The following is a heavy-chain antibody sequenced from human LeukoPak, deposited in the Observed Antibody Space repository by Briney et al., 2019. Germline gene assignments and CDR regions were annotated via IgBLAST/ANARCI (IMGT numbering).Heavy chain of an antibody. CDR2: INHSGST. V-gene: IGHV4-34*01. CDR1: GGSFSGYY. CDR3: ARPRGWLQKISDY. Sequence: SETLSLTCAVYGGSFSGYYWSWIRQPPGKGLEWIGEINHSGSTNYNPSLKSRVTISVDTSKNQFSLKLSSVTAADTAVYYCARPRGWLQKISDYWGQGTLVTVSS. J-gene: IGHJ4*02. D-gene: IGHD5-24*01.